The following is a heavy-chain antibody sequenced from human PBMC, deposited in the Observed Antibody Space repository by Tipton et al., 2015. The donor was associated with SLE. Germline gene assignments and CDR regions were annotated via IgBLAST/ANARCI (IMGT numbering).Heavy chain of an antibody. Sequence: SLRLSCAASGFTFSTYAMSWVRQAPGKGLEWVSAIYSDGSATFYADSMQGRFTVSRDNAKNSLYLLMNSLRAEDTAVYYCARDGGRFLGYYYYMDVWGKGTTVTVSS. CDR3: ARDGGRFLGYYYYMDV. J-gene: IGHJ6*03. CDR2: IYSDGSAT. V-gene: IGHV3-23*03. CDR1: GFTFSTYA. D-gene: IGHD3-3*01.